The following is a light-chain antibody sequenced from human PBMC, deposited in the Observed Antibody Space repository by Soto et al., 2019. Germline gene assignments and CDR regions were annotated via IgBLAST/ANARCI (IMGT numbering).Light chain of an antibody. V-gene: IGKV1-39*01. CDR1: QSISTY. CDR2: AVS. Sequence: DIQMTQSPSSLSASVGDRVTITCRASQSISTYLNWYQHKPGKDPKVLIYAVSSLQSGVPSRFSGSGSGTDFTLTITSLQPEDSATYYCQHSYGTPRAFGQGTKVEIK. CDR3: QHSYGTPRA. J-gene: IGKJ1*01.